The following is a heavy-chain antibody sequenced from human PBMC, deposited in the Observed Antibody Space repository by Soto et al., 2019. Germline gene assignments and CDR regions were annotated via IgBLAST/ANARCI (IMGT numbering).Heavy chain of an antibody. D-gene: IGHD6-13*01. CDR2: IYWDDDK. J-gene: IGHJ4*01. CDR3: AHLSGAASGTRDYFDY. Sequence: QITLTESGPTLVKPTQTLTLTCTFSGFSFSTSAVGVGWIRQPPGKALEWLALIYWDDDKRYSPFLKSRLTITKDTPPHQVVLTMTNKYPVDTGTYYAAHLSGAASGTRDYFDYWGQGTLVTVSS. V-gene: IGHV2-5*02. CDR1: GFSFSTSAVG.